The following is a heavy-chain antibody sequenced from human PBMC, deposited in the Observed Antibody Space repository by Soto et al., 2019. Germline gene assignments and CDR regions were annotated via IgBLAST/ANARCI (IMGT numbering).Heavy chain of an antibody. J-gene: IGHJ4*02. D-gene: IGHD5-18*01. CDR2: IDWDDDK. CDR1: GFSLSTSGMC. CDR3: VHTGYSYDPFGY. V-gene: IGHV2-70*12. Sequence: SGPTLVNPTHTLTLTCTFSGFSLSTSGMCVSWIRQPPGKALEWLALIDWDDDKYYSTSLKTRLTISKDTSKNQVVLTMTNVDPVDTATYYCVHTGYSYDPFGYWGRGTLVTVSS.